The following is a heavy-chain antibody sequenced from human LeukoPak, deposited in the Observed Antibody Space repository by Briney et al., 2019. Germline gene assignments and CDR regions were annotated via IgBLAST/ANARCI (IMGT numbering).Heavy chain of an antibody. V-gene: IGHV1-69*13. CDR1: GGTFSSYA. CDR2: IIPIFGTA. CDR3: ARRGDSSSWYDLYYYYYGMDV. J-gene: IGHJ6*02. Sequence: ASVKVSCKASGGTFSSYAISWVRQAPGQGLEWMGGIIPIFGTANYAQKFQGRVTITADESTSTAYMELSSLRSEDTAVYYCARRGDSSSWYDLYYYYYGMDVWGQGTTVTVSS. D-gene: IGHD6-13*01.